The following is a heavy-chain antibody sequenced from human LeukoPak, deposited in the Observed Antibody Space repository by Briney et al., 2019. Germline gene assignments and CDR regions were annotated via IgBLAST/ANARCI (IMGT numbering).Heavy chain of an antibody. D-gene: IGHD3-22*01. CDR2: IYYSGST. J-gene: IGHJ3*02. V-gene: IGHV4-59*08. CDR1: GGSISSYY. Sequence: SETLSLTCTVSGGSISSYYWSWIRQPPGKGLEWIGYIYYSGSTNYNPSLKSRVTISVDTSKNQFSLKLSSVTAADTAVYYCARNHYEDAFDIWGQGTMVTVSS. CDR3: ARNHYEDAFDI.